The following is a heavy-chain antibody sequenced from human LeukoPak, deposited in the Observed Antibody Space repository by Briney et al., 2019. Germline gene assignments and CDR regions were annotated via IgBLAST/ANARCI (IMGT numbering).Heavy chain of an antibody. J-gene: IGHJ4*02. CDR1: GFTFSTYA. D-gene: IGHD2-2*02. Sequence: GGSLRLSCAASGFTFSTYAMSWVRQAPGKGLEWVSGISASGGTTYYADSVKGRFTISRDNSKNTLYLQMNILRGECRAVYYFAKDKAPDSWHTPSDYWGQGTLVTVSS. CDR2: ISASGGTT. V-gene: IGHV3-23*01. CDR3: AKDKAPDSWHTPSDY.